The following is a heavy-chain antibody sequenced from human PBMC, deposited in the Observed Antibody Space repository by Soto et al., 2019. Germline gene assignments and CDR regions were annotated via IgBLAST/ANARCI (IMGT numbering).Heavy chain of an antibody. V-gene: IGHV4-30-4*01. Sequence: SETLSLTCTVSGGSISSGDYYWSWIRQPPGKGLEWIGYIYYSGSTYYNPSLKSRVTISVDTSKNQFSLKLSSVTAADTAVYYCAREIITIFGVVIPNWFDPWGQGTLVTVS. CDR3: AREIITIFGVVIPNWFDP. CDR1: GGSISSGDYY. CDR2: IYYSGST. D-gene: IGHD3-3*01. J-gene: IGHJ5*02.